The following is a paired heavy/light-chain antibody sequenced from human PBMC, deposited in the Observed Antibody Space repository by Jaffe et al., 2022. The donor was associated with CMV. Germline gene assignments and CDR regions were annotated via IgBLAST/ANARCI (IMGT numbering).Light chain of an antibody. Sequence: QSVLTQPPSASGTPGQRVTISCSGSNSNVGSNTLNWYQQLPGTAPKLLIYSYNQRPSGVPDRFSGSKSGTSASLAISGLQSEDEADYYCAAWDDSLNYVVFGGGTKLTVL. CDR2: SYN. J-gene: IGLJ2*01. V-gene: IGLV1-44*01. CDR1: NSNVGSNT. CDR3: AAWDDSLNYVV.
Heavy chain of an antibody. CDR2: ISNNGGST. Sequence: EVQLVESWGGLVQPGGSLRLSCSASGFTFSSYAMHWVRQAPGKGLEYVSGISNNGGSTYHADSVKGRFTISRDNSKNTLFLQMSSLRAEDTAVYYCVKGRTYNWRNFDYWGQGTLVTVSS. CDR3: VKGRTYNWRNFDY. V-gene: IGHV3-64D*06. D-gene: IGHD1-20*01. J-gene: IGHJ4*02. CDR1: GFTFSSYA.